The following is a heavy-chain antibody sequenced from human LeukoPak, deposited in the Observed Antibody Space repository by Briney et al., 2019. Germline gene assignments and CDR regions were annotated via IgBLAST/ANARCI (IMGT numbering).Heavy chain of an antibody. D-gene: IGHD6-19*01. CDR3: ARGLRQWLCDY. CDR2: ISYDGSNK. CDR1: GFTFSSYA. V-gene: IGHV3-30-3*01. J-gene: IGHJ4*02. Sequence: GGSLRLSCAASGFTFSSYAMSWVRQAPGKGLEWVAVISYDGSNKYYADSVKGRFTISRDNSKNTLYLQMNSLRAEDTAVYYCARGLRQWLCDYWGQGTLVTVSS.